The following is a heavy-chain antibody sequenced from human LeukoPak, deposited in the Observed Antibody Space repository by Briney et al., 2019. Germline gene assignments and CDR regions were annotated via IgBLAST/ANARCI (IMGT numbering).Heavy chain of an antibody. V-gene: IGHV3-30*02. CDR1: GFTFSSYG. J-gene: IGHJ4*02. CDR2: IRYDGSNK. Sequence: GGSLRLSCAASGFTFSSYGMHWVRQAPGKGLEWVAFIRYDGSNKYYADSVKGRFTISRDNSKNTLYLQMNSLRAEDTAVYYCARAPHNFYGLPTFKGFDYWGQGTLVTVSS. CDR3: ARAPHNFYGLPTFKGFDY. D-gene: IGHD4-17*01.